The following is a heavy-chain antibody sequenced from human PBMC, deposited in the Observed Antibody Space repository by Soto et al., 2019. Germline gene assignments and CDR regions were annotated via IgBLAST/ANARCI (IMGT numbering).Heavy chain of an antibody. J-gene: IGHJ4*02. CDR3: ARSIAVAGLDY. CDR1: GFTLSSYS. Sequence: LRLSCAASGFTLSSYSMHWVRQAPGKGLEWVSVISYDGNKKLYGDSVKGRFSISRDTSKNTVYLQMNSLRPEDTAVYYCARSIAVAGLDYWGQGTLVTVSS. CDR2: ISYDGNKK. D-gene: IGHD6-19*01. V-gene: IGHV3-30-3*01.